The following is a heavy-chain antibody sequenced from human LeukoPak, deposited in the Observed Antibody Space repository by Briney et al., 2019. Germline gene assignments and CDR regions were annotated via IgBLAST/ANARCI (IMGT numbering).Heavy chain of an antibody. V-gene: IGHV3-30*02. J-gene: IGHJ4*02. CDR1: GFTFSSYG. CDR2: IRYDGSNK. Sequence: PGGSLRLSCAASGFTFSSYGMHWVRQAPGKGLEWVAFIRYDGSNKYYADSVKGRFTISRDNSKNTLYLQMNSLRAEDTAVYYCARDGAPRSGYGDFDYWGQGTLVTVSS. CDR3: ARDGAPRSGYGDFDY. D-gene: IGHD5-12*01.